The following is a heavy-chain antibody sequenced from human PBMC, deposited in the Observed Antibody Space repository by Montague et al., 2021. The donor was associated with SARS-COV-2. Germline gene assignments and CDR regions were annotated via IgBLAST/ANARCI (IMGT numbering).Heavy chain of an antibody. CDR3: AKGGGLLLSYFDY. CDR1: GFTFSSYA. D-gene: IGHD3-22*01. J-gene: IGHJ4*02. V-gene: IGHV3-23*01. CDR2: ISGSSSST. Sequence: SLSLSFSASGFTFSSYAMSWVRQAPGKGLEWVSTISGSSSSTYYADSVKGRFTISRDNSKNTLYMQMNSLRAEDTAVYYCAKGGGLLLSYFDYWGQGTLVTVSS.